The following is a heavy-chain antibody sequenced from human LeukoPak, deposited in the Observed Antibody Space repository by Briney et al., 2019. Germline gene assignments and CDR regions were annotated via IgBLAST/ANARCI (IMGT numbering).Heavy chain of an antibody. Sequence: PGGSLRLSCAASGFTFDDYGMSWVRQAPGKGLEWVSGINWNGGSTGYTDSVKGRFTISSDNAKNSLYLQMNSLRAEDTASYHCARGYCSSTSCYVGWFDPWGQGTLVTVSS. D-gene: IGHD2-2*01. V-gene: IGHV3-20*01. CDR1: GFTFDDYG. CDR3: ARGYCSSTSCYVGWFDP. J-gene: IGHJ5*02. CDR2: INWNGGST.